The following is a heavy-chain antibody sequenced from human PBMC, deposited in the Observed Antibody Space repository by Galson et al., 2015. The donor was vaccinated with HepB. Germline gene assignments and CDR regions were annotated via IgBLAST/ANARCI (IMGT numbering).Heavy chain of an antibody. CDR1: GFTFSSYG. J-gene: IGHJ3*02. Sequence: SLRLSCAASGFTFSSYGMHWVLQAPGKGLEWVAVIWYDGSNKYYADSVKGRFTISRDNSKNTLYLQMNSLRAEDTAVYYCARGQRELLLWFGELSNDAFDIRGQGTVVTVSS. V-gene: IGHV3-33*01. CDR3: ARGQRELLLWFGELSNDAFDI. CDR2: IWYDGSNK. D-gene: IGHD3-10*01.